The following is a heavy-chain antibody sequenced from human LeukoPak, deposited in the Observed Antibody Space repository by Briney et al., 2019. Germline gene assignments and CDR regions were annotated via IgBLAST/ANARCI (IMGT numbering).Heavy chain of an antibody. CDR1: GVTFSSYA. V-gene: IGHV1-69*05. D-gene: IGHD3-9*01. CDR3: ARENLCHGYDILTGYCGNNWFDP. J-gene: IGHJ5*02. CDR2: IIPIFGTA. Sequence: SVKVSCKASGVTFSSYAIRWVRQAPGQGLGWMGRIIPIFGTANYTQKFQGRVTFPTDESTSTAYMELSSLRSEDTAVYYCARENLCHGYDILTGYCGNNWFDPWGQGTLVTVSS.